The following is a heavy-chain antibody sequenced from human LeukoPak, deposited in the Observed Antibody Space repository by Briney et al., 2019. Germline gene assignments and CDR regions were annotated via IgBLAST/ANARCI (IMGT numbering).Heavy chain of an antibody. V-gene: IGHV3-53*01. J-gene: IGHJ3*02. Sequence: PGESLRLSCAASEGTVSSDYMSWVRQAPGKGLEWVSVIYSGGSTYYADSVKGRFTISRDNSKNTLYLQMNSLRAEDTAVYYCARDSSGWYLTYAFDIWGQGTMVTVSS. D-gene: IGHD6-19*01. CDR2: IYSGGST. CDR3: ARDSSGWYLTYAFDI. CDR1: EGTVSSDY.